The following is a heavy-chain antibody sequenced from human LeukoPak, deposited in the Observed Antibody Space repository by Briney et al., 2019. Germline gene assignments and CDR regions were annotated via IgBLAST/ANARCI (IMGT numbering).Heavy chain of an antibody. Sequence: GGSLRLSCAASGFTFSSYGMSWVRQAPGKGLEWVSAISGSGGSTYYADSVKGRFTISRDNSKNTVYLQMNSVRAEDTAVYYCAKDTSVGSGSSRSHYFDYWGQGILVTVSS. D-gene: IGHD3-10*01. V-gene: IGHV3-23*01. CDR1: GFTFSSYG. J-gene: IGHJ4*02. CDR3: AKDTSVGSGSSRSHYFDY. CDR2: ISGSGGST.